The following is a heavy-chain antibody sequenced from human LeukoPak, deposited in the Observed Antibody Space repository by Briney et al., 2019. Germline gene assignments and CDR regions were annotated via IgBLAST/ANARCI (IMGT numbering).Heavy chain of an antibody. CDR1: GGSISSYY. Sequence: SETLSVTCTVSGGSISSYYWSWIRQPPGKGLEWIGYIYYSGSTNYNPSLKSRVTISIDTSKNQFSLKLSSVTAADTAVYYCGGTMVRGVIMGLVDYWGQGTLVTVSS. CDR3: GGTMVRGVIMGLVDY. V-gene: IGHV4-59*08. D-gene: IGHD3-10*01. CDR2: IYYSGST. J-gene: IGHJ4*02.